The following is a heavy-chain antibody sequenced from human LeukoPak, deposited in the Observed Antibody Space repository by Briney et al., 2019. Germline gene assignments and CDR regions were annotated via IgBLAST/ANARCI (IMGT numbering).Heavy chain of an antibody. CDR1: GGTFSSYA. D-gene: IGHD2-15*01. Sequence: SVTVSCKSSGGTFSSYAISWVRQAPGQGLEWMGRIIPILGIANYAQKFQGRVKITADKSTSTAYMELSSLRSEDTAVYYCARERLVAARYYYYGMDVWGQGTTVTVSS. J-gene: IGHJ6*02. CDR3: ARERLVAARYYYYGMDV. V-gene: IGHV1-69*04. CDR2: IIPILGIA.